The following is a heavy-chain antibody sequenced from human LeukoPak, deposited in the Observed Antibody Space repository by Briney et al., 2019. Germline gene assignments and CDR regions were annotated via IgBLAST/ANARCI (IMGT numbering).Heavy chain of an antibody. J-gene: IGHJ4*02. CDR2: ISGSGSSGGST. CDR3: AKSGYNRFDY. D-gene: IGHD5-24*01. CDR1: GFTFSSYA. Sequence: GGSLRLSCVASGFTFSSYAMSWVRQAPGKGLEWVSAISGSGSSGGSTYYADSVKGRFTISRDNSKNALYLQMNSLRAEDTAVYYCAKSGYNRFDYWGQGTLVTVSS. V-gene: IGHV3-23*01.